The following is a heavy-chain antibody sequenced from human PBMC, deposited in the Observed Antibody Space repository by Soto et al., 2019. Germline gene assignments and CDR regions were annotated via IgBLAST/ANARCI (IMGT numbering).Heavy chain of an antibody. CDR3: ARGAHYDFWSGTLDAFDI. CDR1: GFTLSSYA. D-gene: IGHD3-3*01. CDR2: ITSNGGST. V-gene: IGHV3-64*01. J-gene: IGHJ3*02. Sequence: EVQLVESGGGLVQPGGSLRLSCAASGFTLSSYAIHWVRQAPGKGLEYVSAITSNGGSTYYATSVKGRFTISRDNSKNMLYLQMGSLRPEDMAVYYCARGAHYDFWSGTLDAFDIWGRGTMVTVSS.